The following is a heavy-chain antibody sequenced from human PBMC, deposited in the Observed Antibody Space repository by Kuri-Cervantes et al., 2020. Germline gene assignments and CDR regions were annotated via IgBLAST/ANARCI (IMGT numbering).Heavy chain of an antibody. Sequence: ASVKVSCKASGYTFTRYGISWVRQAPGQGLEWMGWISAYNGNTNYAQKLQGRVTMTTDTSTSTVYMELSSLRSEDTAVYYCAREGITIFGVVSPTNYYYYGMDVWGQGTTVTVSS. CDR2: ISAYNGNT. CDR1: GYTFTRYG. D-gene: IGHD3-3*01. V-gene: IGHV1-18*01. J-gene: IGHJ6*02. CDR3: AREGITIFGVVSPTNYYYYGMDV.